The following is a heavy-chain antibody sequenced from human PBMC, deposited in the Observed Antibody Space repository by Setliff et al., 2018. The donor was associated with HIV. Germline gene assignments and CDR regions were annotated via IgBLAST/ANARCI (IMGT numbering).Heavy chain of an antibody. J-gene: IGHJ3*02. CDR1: GYTLTELS. Sequence: ASVKVSCKVSGYTLTELSIHWVRQASGKGLEWMGGFDPEDGETIYAQKFQGRVTMTEDTSTDTAYMELSSLRSDDTAVYYCSTRREWLVSQSAFDIWGQGTMVTVS. CDR2: FDPEDGET. CDR3: STRREWLVSQSAFDI. V-gene: IGHV1-24*01. D-gene: IGHD6-19*01.